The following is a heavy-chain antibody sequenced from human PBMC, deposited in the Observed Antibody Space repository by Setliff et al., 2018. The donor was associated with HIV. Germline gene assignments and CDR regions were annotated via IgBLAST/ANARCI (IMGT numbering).Heavy chain of an antibody. J-gene: IGHJ3*02. CDR3: ARGQSHGYGYSGSYGPFDI. Sequence: ASVKVSCKASGGTFSSYAINWVRQAPGQGLEWMGGIIPMFGTLNFAQKFQGRVTITTDESTSTAYMELNSLRSEDTAVYYCARGQSHGYGYSGSYGPFDIWGQGTMVTVSS. CDR1: GGTFSSYA. V-gene: IGHV1-69*05. D-gene: IGHD1-26*01. CDR2: IIPMFGTL.